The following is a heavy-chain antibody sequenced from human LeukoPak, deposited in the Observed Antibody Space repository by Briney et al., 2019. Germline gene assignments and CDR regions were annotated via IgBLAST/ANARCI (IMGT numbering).Heavy chain of an antibody. CDR3: ARDAGYCGVTNCHPLYVFDL. J-gene: IGHJ3*01. D-gene: IGHD2-15*01. CDR2: FDPEEGEI. CDR1: GYALSELS. Sequence: ASVKVSCKVSGYALSELSMHWVRQAPGKGLEWMGGFDPEEGEIIYAQKFQGRVTMTEDTSTDTAYMELSSLRSEDTAVYYCARDAGYCGVTNCHPLYVFDLWGQGTMVTVST. V-gene: IGHV1-24*01.